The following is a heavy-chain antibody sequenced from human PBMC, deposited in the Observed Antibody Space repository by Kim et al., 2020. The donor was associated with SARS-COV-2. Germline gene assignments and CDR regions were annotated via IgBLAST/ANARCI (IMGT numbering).Heavy chain of an antibody. V-gene: IGHV1-3*01. CDR2: INAGNGNT. Sequence: ASVKVSCKASGYTFTSYAMHWVRQAPGQRLEWMGWINAGNGNTKYSQKFQGRVTITRDTSASTAYMGLSSLRSEDTAVYYCARLAVYYDSSGLYDWGQGTLVTVSS. CDR1: GYTFTSYA. J-gene: IGHJ4*02. D-gene: IGHD3-22*01. CDR3: ARLAVYYDSSGLYD.